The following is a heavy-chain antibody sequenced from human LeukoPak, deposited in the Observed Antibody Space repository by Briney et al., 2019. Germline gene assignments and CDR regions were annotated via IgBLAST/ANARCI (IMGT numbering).Heavy chain of an antibody. J-gene: IGHJ3*02. CDR2: IHYIGST. D-gene: IGHD4-17*01. Sequence: SETLSLTCTVSGGSINNYYWSWIRQPPEKGLEWIGYIHYIGSTNYNPSLKSRVTISVDTSKNQFSLELSSVTAADTAVYYCARDRNDYGDLDAFDIWGQGTMVTVSS. CDR3: ARDRNDYGDLDAFDI. CDR1: GGSINNYY. V-gene: IGHV4-59*01.